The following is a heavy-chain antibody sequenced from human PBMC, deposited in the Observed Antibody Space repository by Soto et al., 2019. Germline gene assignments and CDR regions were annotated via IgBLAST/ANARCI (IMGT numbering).Heavy chain of an antibody. CDR2: INPSGGST. CDR1: GYSFTSYY. Sequence: PSVKVSCKASGYSFTSYYVHWLRQAPGQGLEWMGIINPSGGSTTYAQKFQGRVTMTRDTSTSTIYMELSSLRSEDTAVYYCARDVSFNFDYWGQGTLVTSSS. J-gene: IGHJ4*01. CDR3: ARDVSFNFDY. V-gene: IGHV1-46*01.